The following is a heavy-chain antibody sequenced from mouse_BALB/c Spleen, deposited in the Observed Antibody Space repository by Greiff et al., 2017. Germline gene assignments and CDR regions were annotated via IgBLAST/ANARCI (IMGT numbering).Heavy chain of an antibody. CDR2: IWAGGST. D-gene: IGHD2-2*01. V-gene: IGHV2-9*02. Sequence: VQLQQSGPGLVAPSQSLSITCTVSGFSLTSYGVHWVRQPPGKGLEWLGVIWAGGSTNYNSALMSRLSISKDNSKSQVFLKMNSLQTDDTAMYYCARGLHYYAMDYWGQGTSVTVSS. J-gene: IGHJ4*01. CDR1: GFSLTSYG. CDR3: ARGLHYYAMDY.